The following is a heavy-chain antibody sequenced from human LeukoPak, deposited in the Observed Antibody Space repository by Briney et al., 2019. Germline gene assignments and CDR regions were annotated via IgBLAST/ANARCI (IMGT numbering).Heavy chain of an antibody. Sequence: APVKVSCKASGYTFTSYGISWVRQAPGQGLEWMGWISAYNGNTNYAQKLQGRVTMTTDTSTSTAYMELRSLRSDDTAVYYCARASMVRGVMSPYYYYYMDVWGKGTTVTVSS. CDR2: ISAYNGNT. V-gene: IGHV1-18*01. CDR3: ARASMVRGVMSPYYYYYMDV. CDR1: GYTFTSYG. D-gene: IGHD3-10*01. J-gene: IGHJ6*03.